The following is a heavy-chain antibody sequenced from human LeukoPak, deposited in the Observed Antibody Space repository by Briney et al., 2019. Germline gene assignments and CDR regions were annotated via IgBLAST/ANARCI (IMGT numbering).Heavy chain of an antibody. J-gene: IGHJ1*01. CDR3: ARTYCGGDCYGYFQH. D-gene: IGHD2-21*02. CDR2: INPDGRII. CDR1: GFTFSSYW. V-gene: IGHV3-74*01. Sequence: PGRSLRLSCAASGFTFSSYWMSWVRQAPGKGLVWVSRINPDGRIINYADSVKGRFAISRDNAKNTLDLQMNSLRAEDTAVYYCARTYCGGDCYGYFQHWGQGTLVTVSS.